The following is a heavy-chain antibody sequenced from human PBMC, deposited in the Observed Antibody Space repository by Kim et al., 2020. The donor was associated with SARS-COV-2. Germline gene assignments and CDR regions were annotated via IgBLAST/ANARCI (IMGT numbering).Heavy chain of an antibody. J-gene: IGHJ4*02. CDR3: ARGPPTGYCSSTSCYRDY. V-gene: IGHV4-34*01. D-gene: IGHD2-2*01. Sequence: KSRVTISVDTSKNQFSLKLSAVTAADTAVYYCARGPPTGYCSSTSCYRDYWGQGTLVTVSS.